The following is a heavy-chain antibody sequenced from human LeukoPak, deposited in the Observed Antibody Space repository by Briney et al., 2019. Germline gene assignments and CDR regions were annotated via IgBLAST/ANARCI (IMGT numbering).Heavy chain of an antibody. CDR1: GFTFDDYT. J-gene: IGHJ6*03. CDR3: ARGQQQDYYYYMDV. D-gene: IGHD6-13*01. V-gene: IGHV3-74*01. CDR2: INSDGSST. Sequence: GGSLRLSCAASGFTFDDYTMHWVRQAPGKGLVWVSRINSDGSSTSYADSVKGRFTISRDNAKNTLYLQMNSLRAEDTAVYYCARGQQQDYYYYMDVWGKGTTVTISS.